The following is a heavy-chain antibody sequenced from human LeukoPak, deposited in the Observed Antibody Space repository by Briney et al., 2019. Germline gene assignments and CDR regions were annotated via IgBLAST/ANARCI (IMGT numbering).Heavy chain of an antibody. CDR2: INSAGDT. Sequence: PGGSLRLSCAASGFTFSSYDMHWVRQTTGQGLEWVSSINSAGDTYYAGSVKGRFTISREDAQNSMYLQMDTLRAGDTAVYYCARGVPPCFDPWGQGTLVTVSS. D-gene: IGHD3-10*01. V-gene: IGHV3-13*04. CDR3: ARGVPPCFDP. CDR1: GFTFSSYD. J-gene: IGHJ5*02.